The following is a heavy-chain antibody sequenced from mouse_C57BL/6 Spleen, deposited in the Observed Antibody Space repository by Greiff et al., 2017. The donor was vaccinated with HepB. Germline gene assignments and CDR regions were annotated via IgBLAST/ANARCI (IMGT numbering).Heavy chain of an antibody. J-gene: IGHJ4*01. V-gene: IGHV1-55*01. CDR2: IYPGSGST. CDR3: ASNGDVRSLYAMDY. Sequence: QVQLQQPGAELVKPGASVKMSCKASGYTFTSYWITWVKQRPGQGLEWIGDIYPGSGSTNYNEKFKSKATLTVDTSASTAYMQLSSLTSEDSAVYYCASNGDVRSLYAMDYWGQGTSVTVSS. D-gene: IGHD4-1*01. CDR1: GYTFTSYW.